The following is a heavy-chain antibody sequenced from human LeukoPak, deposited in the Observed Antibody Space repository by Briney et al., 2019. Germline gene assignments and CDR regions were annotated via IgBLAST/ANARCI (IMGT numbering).Heavy chain of an antibody. CDR3: ARDVSGSYALSPYYYYYYMDV. CDR2: ISSTGSTK. V-gene: IGHV3-11*04. Sequence: PGGSLRLSCAASGFTFTFSDYYMSWIRQAPGKGLEWVSFISSTGSTKYYADSVKGRFTISRDNAKNSLYLQMNSLRAEDTAVYYCARDVSGSYALSPYYYYYYMDVWGKGTTVTVSS. J-gene: IGHJ6*03. D-gene: IGHD1-26*01. CDR1: GFTFTFSDYY.